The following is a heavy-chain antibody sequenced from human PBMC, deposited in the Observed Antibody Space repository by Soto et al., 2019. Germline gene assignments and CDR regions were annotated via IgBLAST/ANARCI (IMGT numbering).Heavy chain of an antibody. CDR1: GGSFSGYY. D-gene: IGHD3-16*01. CDR2: INHSGST. J-gene: IGHJ6*02. V-gene: IGHV4-34*01. Sequence: SETLSLTCAVYGGSFSGYYWSWIRQPPGKGLEWIGEINHSGSTNYNPSLKSRVTISVDTSKNQFSLKLSSVTAEETAVYYCARDDYVWGSYDLSYYGMDVWGQGTTVT. CDR3: ARDDYVWGSYDLSYYGMDV.